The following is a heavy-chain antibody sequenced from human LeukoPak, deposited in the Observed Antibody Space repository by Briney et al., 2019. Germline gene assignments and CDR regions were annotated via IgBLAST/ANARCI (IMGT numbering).Heavy chain of an antibody. D-gene: IGHD2-15*01. CDR1: GFSFSNLG. J-gene: IGHJ4*02. Sequence: GGSLRLSCAASGFSFSNLGMNWVRQAPGKGLEWVAVVTYDGNHKNYADSVKGRFTISRDNSKNTLYLQMNSLRAEDTAVFYCARGSCSGGSCPYDFWGQGTLVTVSS. V-gene: IGHV3-33*05. CDR3: ARGSCSGGSCPYDF. CDR2: VTYDGNHK.